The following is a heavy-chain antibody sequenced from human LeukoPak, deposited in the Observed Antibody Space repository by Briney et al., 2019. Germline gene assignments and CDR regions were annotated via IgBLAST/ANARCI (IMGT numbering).Heavy chain of an antibody. V-gene: IGHV3-33*01. CDR3: ARDMELSLSY. D-gene: IGHD3-16*02. CDR2: IWYDGSNK. Sequence: GGSLRLSCAASGFTFSSYGTHWVRQAPGKGLEWVAVIWYDGSNKHYADPVKGSFTISRDNSKNSLYLQMNSLRAEDTAVYYCARDMELSLSYWGQGTLDTVSS. CDR1: GFTFSSYG. J-gene: IGHJ4*02.